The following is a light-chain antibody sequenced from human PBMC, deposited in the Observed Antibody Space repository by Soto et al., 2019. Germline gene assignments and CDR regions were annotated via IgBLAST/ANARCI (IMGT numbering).Light chain of an antibody. Sequence: EFVFTQAPGTRSLSPGERSSLSCMAIQTVRNNYLAWYQQKPGQAPRLLIYDAYSRATGITDRFSGGGSGTDFTLTISRLEPEDFAVYYCQPFSSYPLTVGGGTQVEIK. CDR3: QPFSSYPLT. CDR1: QTVRNNY. CDR2: DAY. J-gene: IGKJ4*01. V-gene: IGKV3-20*01.